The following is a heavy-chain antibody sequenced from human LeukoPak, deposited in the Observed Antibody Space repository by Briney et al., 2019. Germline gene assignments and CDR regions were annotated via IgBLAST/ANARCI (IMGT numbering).Heavy chain of an antibody. CDR1: GFTFSGYG. CDR2: IRFDGSNK. CDR3: AKALGYSDYEWCFDY. V-gene: IGHV3-30*02. D-gene: IGHD5-12*01. J-gene: IGHJ4*02. Sequence: GGSLRLSCAASGFTFSGYGMHWVRQAPGKGLEWVAFIRFDGSNKYYADSVKGRFTISRDNSKNTLYLQMNSLRVEDTAVYYCAKALGYSDYEWCFDYRGQGTLVTVSS.